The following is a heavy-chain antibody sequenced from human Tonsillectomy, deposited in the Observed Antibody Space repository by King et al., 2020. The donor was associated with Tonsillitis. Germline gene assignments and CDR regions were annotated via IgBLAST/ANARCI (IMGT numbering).Heavy chain of an antibody. CDR3: ARYAPFWTTNDYDYYMDV. CDR1: GFTFSSFA. D-gene: IGHD3/OR15-3a*01. J-gene: IGHJ6*03. CDR2: IGGSGRNT. Sequence: VQLVESGGSLVQPGGSLRLSCAASGFTFSSFAMSWVRQAPGKGLEWVSGIGGSGRNTYYSDSVKGRFTISRDNSKNTVYLQMNSLRAEDTAVFYCARYAPFWTTNDYDYYMDVGGKGTTVTVSS. V-gene: IGHV3-23*04.